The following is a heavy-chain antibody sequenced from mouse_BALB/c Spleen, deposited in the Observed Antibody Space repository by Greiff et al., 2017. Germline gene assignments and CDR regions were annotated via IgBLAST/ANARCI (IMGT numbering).Heavy chain of an antibody. V-gene: IGHV5-12-2*01. CDR2: ISNGGGST. D-gene: IGHD1-2*01. J-gene: IGHJ3*01. Sequence: EVQLVESGGGLVQPGGSLKLSCAASGFTFSSYTMSWVRQTPEKRLEWVAYISNGGGSTYYPDTVKGRFTISRDNAKNTLYLQMSSLKSEDTAMYYCARQGITTATTWFAYWGQGTLVTVSA. CDR3: ARQGITTATTWFAY. CDR1: GFTFSSYT.